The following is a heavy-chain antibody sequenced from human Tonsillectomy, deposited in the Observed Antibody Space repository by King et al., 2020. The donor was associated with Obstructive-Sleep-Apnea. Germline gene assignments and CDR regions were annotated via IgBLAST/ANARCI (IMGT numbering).Heavy chain of an antibody. CDR2: ISYDGSNK. J-gene: IGHJ4*02. D-gene: IGHD1-26*01. V-gene: IGHV3-30*18. CDR1: GFTFSSYG. CDR3: TKGILRGELPKRYFDF. Sequence: VQLVESGGGVVQPGRSLRLSCAVSGFTFSSYGMHWVRQAPGKGLEWVAVISYDGSNKYCADSVKGRFTISRDNSKNTLYLQMNSLRAEDTAVYYCTKGILRGELPKRYFDFWGQGTLVTVSS.